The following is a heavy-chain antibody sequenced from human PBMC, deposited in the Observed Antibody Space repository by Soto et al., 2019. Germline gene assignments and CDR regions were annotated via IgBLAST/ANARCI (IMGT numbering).Heavy chain of an antibody. D-gene: IGHD2-2*02. V-gene: IGHV4-31*03. CDR2: IYYSGST. Sequence: SETLSLTCTVSGGSISSGGYYWSWIRQHPGKGLEWIGYIYYSGSTYYNPSLKSRVTISVDTSKNQFSLKLSSVTAADTAVYYCARTGYCSSTSCYRGINWFDPWGQGTLVTVSS. J-gene: IGHJ5*02. CDR1: GGSISSGGYY. CDR3: ARTGYCSSTSCYRGINWFDP.